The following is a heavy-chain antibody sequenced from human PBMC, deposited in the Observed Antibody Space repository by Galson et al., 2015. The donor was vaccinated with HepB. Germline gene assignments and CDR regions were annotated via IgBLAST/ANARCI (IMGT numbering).Heavy chain of an antibody. CDR2: INAGNGNT. CDR3: ARAWDHDYGDYGFLDY. D-gene: IGHD4-17*01. CDR1: GYTFTSYA. V-gene: IGHV1-3*01. Sequence: SVKVSCKASGYTFTSYAMHWVRQAPGQRLEWMGWINAGNGNTKYSQKFQGRVTITRDTSASTAYMELSSLRSEDTAVYYCARAWDHDYGDYGFLDYWGQGTLVTVSS. J-gene: IGHJ4*02.